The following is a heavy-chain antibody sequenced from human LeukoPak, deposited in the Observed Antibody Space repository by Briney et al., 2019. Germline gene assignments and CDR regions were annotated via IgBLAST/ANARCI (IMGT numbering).Heavy chain of an antibody. CDR3: ARFRVGDFDWLSPIDY. Sequence: SETLSLTCTVSGGSISNYYWNWIRQPPGKGLEWIGYIYYTGSTNYNPSLKSRVTMSVDTSKNQFSLNLKSVTPEDTAVYYCARFRVGDFDWLSPIDYWGQGTLVTVSS. J-gene: IGHJ4*02. CDR1: GGSISNYY. CDR2: IYYTGST. D-gene: IGHD3-9*01. V-gene: IGHV4-59*01.